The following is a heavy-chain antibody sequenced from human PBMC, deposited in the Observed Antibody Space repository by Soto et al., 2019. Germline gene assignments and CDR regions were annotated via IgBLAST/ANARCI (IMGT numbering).Heavy chain of an antibody. V-gene: IGHV4-30-2*01. D-gene: IGHD3-22*01. CDR3: ARDGPSSGYGNYFDY. Sequence: QLQLQESGSGLVKPSQTLSLTCAVSGGSISSGGYSWSWIRQPPGKGLEWIGYIYHSGSTYYNPSLKSRVTISVDRSKNQFSLKLSSVTAADTAVYYCARDGPSSGYGNYFDYWGQGTLVTVSS. CDR1: GGSISSGGYS. J-gene: IGHJ4*02. CDR2: IYHSGST.